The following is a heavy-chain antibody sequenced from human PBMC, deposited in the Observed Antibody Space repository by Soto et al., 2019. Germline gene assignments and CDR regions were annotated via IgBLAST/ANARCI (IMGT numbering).Heavy chain of an antibody. CDR1: GGSISSYY. CDR3: ASLCCSTSCYDGY. V-gene: IGHV4-59*01. J-gene: IGHJ4*02. D-gene: IGHD2-2*01. CDR2: IYYTGST. Sequence: SETLSLTCAVYGGSISSYYWSWIRQPPGKGLEWIGYIYYTGSTNYNPSLKSRVTISVDTSKNQLSLKLSSVTAADTAVYYCASLCCSTSCYDGYWGQGTLVTVSS.